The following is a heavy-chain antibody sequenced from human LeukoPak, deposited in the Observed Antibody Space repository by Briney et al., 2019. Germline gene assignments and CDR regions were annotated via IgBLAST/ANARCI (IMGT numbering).Heavy chain of an antibody. J-gene: IGHJ4*02. CDR1: GYTFTGYY. Sequence: GASVKVSCKASGYTFTGYYMHWVRQAPGQGLEWMGWINPNSGGTNYAQKLQGRVTMTTDTSTSTAYMELRSLRSDDTAVYYCARTETTIPAAEAKYSSSSLDYWGQGTLVTVSS. D-gene: IGHD6-6*01. CDR3: ARTETTIPAAEAKYSSSSLDY. CDR2: INPNSGGT. V-gene: IGHV1-2*02.